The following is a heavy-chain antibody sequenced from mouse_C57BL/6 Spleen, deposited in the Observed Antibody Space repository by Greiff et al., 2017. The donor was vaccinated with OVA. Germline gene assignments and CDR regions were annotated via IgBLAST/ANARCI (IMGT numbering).Heavy chain of an antibody. Sequence: QVQLQQPGAELVRPGSSVKLSCKASGYTFTSYWMDWVKQRPGQGLEWIGNIYPSDSETHYNQKFKDKATLTVDKSSSTAYMQLSSLTSEDSAVYYCARPMVTTEYYYAMDYWGQGTSVTVSS. D-gene: IGHD2-2*01. CDR3: ARPMVTTEYYYAMDY. CDR2: IYPSDSET. V-gene: IGHV1-61*01. CDR1: GYTFTSYW. J-gene: IGHJ4*01.